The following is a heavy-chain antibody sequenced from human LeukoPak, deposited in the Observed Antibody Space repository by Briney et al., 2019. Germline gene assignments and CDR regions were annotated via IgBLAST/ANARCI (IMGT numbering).Heavy chain of an antibody. V-gene: IGHV4-59*01. Sequence: SETLSLTCTVSGGSISSYYWTWIRQPPGKRLEWTGYIYYSGSTNYNPSLKSRVTISLDTSKNQFSLKLSSVTAADTAVYYCARGGYYGSGNDFRFDPWGQGTLVTVSS. CDR3: ARGGYYGSGNDFRFDP. D-gene: IGHD3-10*01. CDR2: IYYSGST. J-gene: IGHJ5*02. CDR1: GGSISSYY.